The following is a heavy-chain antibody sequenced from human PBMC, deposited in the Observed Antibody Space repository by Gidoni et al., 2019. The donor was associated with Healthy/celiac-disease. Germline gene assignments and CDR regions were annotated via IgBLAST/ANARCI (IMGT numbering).Heavy chain of an antibody. CDR2: IKSKTDGGTT. V-gene: IGHV3-15*01. CDR3: VGDVDTAMVYYGMDV. Sequence: EVQLVESGGGLVKPGGSRRLSCASSGFPFSNACMSWVRQAPGKGLEWVGRIKSKTDGGTTDYAAPVKGRFTISRDDSKNTLYLQMNSLKTEDTAVYYCVGDVDTAMVYYGMDVWGQGTTVTVSS. CDR1: GFPFSNAC. D-gene: IGHD5-18*01. J-gene: IGHJ6*02.